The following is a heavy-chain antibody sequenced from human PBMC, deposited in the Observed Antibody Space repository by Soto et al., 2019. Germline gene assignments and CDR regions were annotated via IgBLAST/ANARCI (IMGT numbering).Heavy chain of an antibody. J-gene: IGHJ4*02. CDR1: GFSVSDSY. D-gene: IGHD5-18*01. CDR2: VYAGGET. CDR3: ARDSISYGPGVNDY. V-gene: IGHV3-53*01. Sequence: DVQLVESGGGLIQPGASLRLSCAASGFSVSDSYMSWVRQAPGKGLEWVSIVYAGGETYYADSLKGQFTISRDSSNNILYLQMNNLRAEDTAVYYCARDSISYGPGVNDYWGQGTLVTVSS.